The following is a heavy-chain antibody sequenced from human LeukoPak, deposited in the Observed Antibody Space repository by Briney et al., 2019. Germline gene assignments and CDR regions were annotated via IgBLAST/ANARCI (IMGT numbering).Heavy chain of an antibody. Sequence: PGGSLRLSCAASGFTFSSYGMHWVRQAPGKGLEWVAVIWYDGSNKYYADSVKGRFTISRDNSKNTLYLQMNSLRAEDTAVYYCARDMITFGGVTAPVDYWGQGTLVTVSS. V-gene: IGHV3-33*08. D-gene: IGHD3-16*01. CDR3: ARDMITFGGVTAPVDY. J-gene: IGHJ4*02. CDR1: GFTFSSYG. CDR2: IWYDGSNK.